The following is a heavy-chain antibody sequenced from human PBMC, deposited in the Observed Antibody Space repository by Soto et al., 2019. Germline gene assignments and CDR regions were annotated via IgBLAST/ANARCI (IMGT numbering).Heavy chain of an antibody. V-gene: IGHV3-23*01. CDR1: GFTFSSYA. CDR3: AKDGCSSTSCFFYWYFDL. J-gene: IGHJ2*01. CDR2: ISGSGGST. Sequence: ESGGGLVQPGGSLRLSCAASGFTFSSYAMSWVRQAPGKGLEWVSAISGSGGSTYYADSVKGRFTISRDNSKNTLYLQMNSLRAEDTAVYYCAKDGCSSTSCFFYWYFDLWGRGTLVTVSS. D-gene: IGHD2-2*01.